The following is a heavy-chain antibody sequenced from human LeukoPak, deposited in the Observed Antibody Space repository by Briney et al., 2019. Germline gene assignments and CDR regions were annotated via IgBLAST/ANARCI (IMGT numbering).Heavy chain of an antibody. D-gene: IGHD3-10*01. V-gene: IGHV3-30*18. CDR3: AKDGDGSADY. CDR1: GFTFSSCG. Sequence: GGSLRLSCAASGFTFSSCGMHWVRQAPGKGLEWVAVISYDGSNKYYADSVKGRFTISRDNSKNTLHLQMNSLRAEDTAVYYCAKDGDGSADYWGQGTLVTVSS. CDR2: ISYDGSNK. J-gene: IGHJ4*02.